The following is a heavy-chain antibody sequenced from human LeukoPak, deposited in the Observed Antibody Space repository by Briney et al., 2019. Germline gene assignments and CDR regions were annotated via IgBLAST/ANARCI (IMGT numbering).Heavy chain of an antibody. Sequence: SQTLSLTCTVSGVSISSGDYYWRWIRQPPGKGLEWIGYIYYSGSTYYNPSLKSRVTISVDTSKNQFSLKLSSVTAADTAVYYCARVRYFDLNWFDPWGQGTLVTVSS. CDR3: ARVRYFDLNWFDP. D-gene: IGHD3-9*01. CDR2: IYYSGST. CDR1: GVSISSGDYY. V-gene: IGHV4-30-4*01. J-gene: IGHJ5*02.